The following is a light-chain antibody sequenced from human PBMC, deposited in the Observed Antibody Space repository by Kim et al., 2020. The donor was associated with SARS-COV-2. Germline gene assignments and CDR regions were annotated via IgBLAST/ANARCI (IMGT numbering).Light chain of an antibody. CDR1: QSIGTW. CDR3: QQYNRSPGLT. V-gene: IGKV1-5*03. Sequence: DIQMTQSPSTLSVSVGDRVTITCRASQSIGTWLAWYQQKPGKAPRLLVYEASNLDSGVPSRFSGSGSGTDFTLTISSLQTDDFATYYCQQYNRSPGLTFGGGTKVDIK. J-gene: IGKJ4*01. CDR2: EAS.